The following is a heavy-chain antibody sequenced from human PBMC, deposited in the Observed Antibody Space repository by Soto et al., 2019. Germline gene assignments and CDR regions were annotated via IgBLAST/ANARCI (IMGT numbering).Heavy chain of an antibody. D-gene: IGHD5-18*01. Sequence: SETLSLTCTVSGGSISSYYWSWIRQPPGKGLEWIGYIYYSGSTNYNPSLKSRVTISVDTSKNQFSLKLSSVTAADTAVYYCDRAGGSYGPTAFDYWGQGTLVTVSS. V-gene: IGHV4-59*08. CDR1: GGSISSYY. J-gene: IGHJ4*02. CDR3: DRAGGSYGPTAFDY. CDR2: IYYSGST.